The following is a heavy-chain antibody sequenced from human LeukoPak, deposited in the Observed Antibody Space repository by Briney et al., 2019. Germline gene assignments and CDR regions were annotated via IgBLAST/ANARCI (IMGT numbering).Heavy chain of an antibody. V-gene: IGHV3-21*01. CDR2: ISMTSSYI. CDR3: ARVAGYSGYEPGYFED. Sequence: PGGSLRLSCAASGFTFHSHSMNWVRQAPGKGLEWVSSISMTSSYIYYADSVKGRFTISRDNAKNSLYLHMNGLRAEDTAVYYCARVAGYSGYEPGYFEDWGQGTLVTVSS. D-gene: IGHD5-12*01. CDR1: GFTFHSHS. J-gene: IGHJ4*02.